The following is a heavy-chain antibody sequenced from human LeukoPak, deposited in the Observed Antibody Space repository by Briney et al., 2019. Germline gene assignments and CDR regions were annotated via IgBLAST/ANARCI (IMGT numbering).Heavy chain of an antibody. CDR3: ARDQWQWLAYYFDY. D-gene: IGHD6-19*01. V-gene: IGHV3-74*01. CDR2: INTDGSST. Sequence: QPGGSLRLSCAASGFTFSTSWMHWVRQVPGKGLVWVSHINTDGSSTNYADSVKGRFTISRDNAKNSLYLQMNSLRAEDTAVYYCARDQWQWLAYYFDYWGQGTLVTVSS. J-gene: IGHJ4*02. CDR1: GFTFSTSW.